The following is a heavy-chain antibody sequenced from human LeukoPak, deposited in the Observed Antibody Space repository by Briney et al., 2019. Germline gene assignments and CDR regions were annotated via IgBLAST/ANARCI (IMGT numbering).Heavy chain of an antibody. D-gene: IGHD1-26*01. J-gene: IGHJ4*02. V-gene: IGHV3-23*01. CDR2: ISGGGGST. CDR1: GFTFTSYS. Sequence: GGSLRLSCAASGFTFTSYSMNWDRQAPGKGLEWVSTISGGGGSTYYADSVKGRFTISRDNSKNTLYLQVNSLRAEDTAVYYCAKGGKWDVTPFDYWGQGTLVTVSS. CDR3: AKGGKWDVTPFDY.